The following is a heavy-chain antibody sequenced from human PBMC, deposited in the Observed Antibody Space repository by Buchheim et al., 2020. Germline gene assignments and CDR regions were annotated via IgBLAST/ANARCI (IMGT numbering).Heavy chain of an antibody. D-gene: IGHD2-15*01. CDR3: ARDVISRCSGGSCYPHY. V-gene: IGHV3-30*04. J-gene: IGHJ4*02. Sequence: QVQLVESGGGVVQPGRSLRLSCAASGFTFSSYAMHWVRQAPGKGLEWVAVISYDGSNKYYADSVKGRFTISRDNSKNTLYLQMNSLRAEDTAVYYCARDVISRCSGGSCYPHYWGQGTL. CDR1: GFTFSSYA. CDR2: ISYDGSNK.